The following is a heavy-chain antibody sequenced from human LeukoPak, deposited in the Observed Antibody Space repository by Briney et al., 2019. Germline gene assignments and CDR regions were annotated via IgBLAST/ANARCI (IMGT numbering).Heavy chain of an antibody. J-gene: IGHJ6*02. CDR2: IYTSGST. D-gene: IGHD3-3*01. V-gene: IGHV4-61*02. CDR3: ARDRTHYDSTDATGGSDYYYYGMDV. Sequence: PSETLSLTCTVSGGSISSGSYYWSWIRQPAGKGLEWIGRIYTSGSTNYNPSLKSRVTISVDTSKNQSSLKLSSVTAADTAVYYCARDRTHYDSTDATGGSDYYYYGMDVWGQGTTVTVSS. CDR1: GGSISSGSYY.